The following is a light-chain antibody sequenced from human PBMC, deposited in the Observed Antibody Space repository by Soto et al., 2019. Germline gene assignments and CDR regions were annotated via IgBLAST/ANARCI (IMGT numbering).Light chain of an antibody. Sequence: DIQMTQSPSSVSASVGDRVTITCRASQGVRSYLAWYQHKPGKAPKLLIYGASRLQSGVPSRFSGSGSGTDFTLTINSLQPEDFATYYCQHYNSYSEAFGQGTKVDIK. CDR3: QHYNSYSEA. CDR2: GAS. J-gene: IGKJ1*01. V-gene: IGKV1D-16*01. CDR1: QGVRSY.